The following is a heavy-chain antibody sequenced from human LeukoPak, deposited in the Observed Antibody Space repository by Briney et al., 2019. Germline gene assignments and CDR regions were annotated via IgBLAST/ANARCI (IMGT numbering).Heavy chain of an antibody. J-gene: IGHJ4*02. V-gene: IGHV3-74*01. CDR3: ARSNQADDY. CDR2: INPGGSST. D-gene: IGHD4-11*01. CDR1: IFAFSLYY. Sequence: PGVSLRLSCTASIFAFSLYYMHWLRRVRGKGLVWVSRINPGGSSTAYADSVKGRFTISRDNAKNTLYLQMNSLRAEDTAVYYCARSNQADDYWGQGTLVTVSS.